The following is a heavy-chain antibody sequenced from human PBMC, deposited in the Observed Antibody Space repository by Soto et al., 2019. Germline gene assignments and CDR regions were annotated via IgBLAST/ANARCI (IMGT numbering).Heavy chain of an antibody. V-gene: IGHV4-38-2*01. J-gene: IGHJ4*02. CDR2: INHSGST. CDR1: GYSISSGYY. Sequence: SETLSLTXDVSGYSISSGYYWGWIRQPPGKGLEWIASINHSGSTYYNPSLKSRITISVDMSKNEVSLRLSSVTAADTAVFYCAKLNGWVDYWGQGALVTVSS. D-gene: IGHD6-19*01. CDR3: AKLNGWVDY.